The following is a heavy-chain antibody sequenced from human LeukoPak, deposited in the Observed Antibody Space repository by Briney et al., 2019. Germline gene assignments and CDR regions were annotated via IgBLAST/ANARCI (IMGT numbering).Heavy chain of an antibody. CDR3: AKGGSTAMPIYYYGMDV. Sequence: GRLTISRDNSKNTLYLQMSSLRAEDTAVYYCAKGGSTAMPIYYYGMDVWGQGTTVTVSS. D-gene: IGHD5-18*01. J-gene: IGHJ6*02. V-gene: IGHV3-23*01.